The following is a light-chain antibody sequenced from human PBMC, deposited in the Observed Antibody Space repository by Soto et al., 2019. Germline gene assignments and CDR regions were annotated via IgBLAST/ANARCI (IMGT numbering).Light chain of an antibody. CDR2: EVN. V-gene: IGLV2-14*01. Sequence: QSALTQPASVSGSPGQSITISCTGTSSDVAFYNHVSWYQQHPGKAPKLLIYEVNNRPSGVSHRFSGSKSGNTASLTISGLQAEDEADYYCCSYAGSYTWVFGGGTKLTVL. CDR3: CSYAGSYTWV. CDR1: SSDVAFYNH. J-gene: IGLJ3*02.